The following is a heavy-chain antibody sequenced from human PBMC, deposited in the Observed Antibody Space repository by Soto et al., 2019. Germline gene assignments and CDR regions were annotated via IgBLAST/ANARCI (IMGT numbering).Heavy chain of an antibody. CDR3: AKVIVVVPAVNNYYMDV. D-gene: IGHD2-2*01. CDR2: ISGSDDST. V-gene: IGHV3-23*01. J-gene: IGHJ6*03. Sequence: EVQLLESGGGLVQPGGSLRLSCAASEFTFADYAMTWVRQAPGKGLEWVSAISGSDDSTYYADCVKGRFTISRDNSKNPRFLQMNSLRVEDTAVYYCAKVIVVVPAVNNYYMDVWGKGTTVTVSS. CDR1: EFTFADYA.